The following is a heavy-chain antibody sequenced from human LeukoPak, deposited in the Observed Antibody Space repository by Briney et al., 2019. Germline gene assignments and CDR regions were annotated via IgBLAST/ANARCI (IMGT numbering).Heavy chain of an antibody. CDR3: ARQIRYTYDPNWFHP. J-gene: IGHJ5*02. CDR2: IYFSGTT. CDR1: GDSITLTSYY. V-gene: IGHV4-39*01. Sequence: SETLSLTCSVSGDSITLTSYYWAWLRQPPGKGLEWIGSIYFSGTTNYNPPLQSRVTMSVDTSRNQFSLILSSLTATDTAVYYCARQIRYTYDPNWFHPWSQGALVTVSS. D-gene: IGHD2-2*02.